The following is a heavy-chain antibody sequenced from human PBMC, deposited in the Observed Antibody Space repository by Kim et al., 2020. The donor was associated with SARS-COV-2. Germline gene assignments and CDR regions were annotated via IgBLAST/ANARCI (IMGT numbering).Heavy chain of an antibody. J-gene: IGHJ6*02. CDR2: IYYSGST. D-gene: IGHD2-15*01. CDR3: ARTLVVVADYYYYGMDV. Sequence: SETLSLTCTVSGGSISSSSYYWGWIRQPPGKGLEWIGSIYYSGSTYYNPSLKSRVTISVDTSKNQFSLKLSSVTAADTAVYYCARTLVVVADYYYYGMDVWGHGTTVTVSS. CDR1: GGSISSSSYY. V-gene: IGHV4-39*01.